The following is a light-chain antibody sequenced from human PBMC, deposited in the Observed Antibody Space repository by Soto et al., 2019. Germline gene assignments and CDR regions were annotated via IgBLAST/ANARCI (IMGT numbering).Light chain of an antibody. J-gene: IGKJ1*01. Sequence: EIVFTQSPCTLSLSPGERATLSCRASQSVSSSYLAWYQQKPGQAPRLLIYGASTRAPGFPARFSGSGSGTDFTLTISSLQSEDFAVYYCQQYNNWPWTFGQGTKVDI. CDR2: GAS. CDR3: QQYNNWPWT. V-gene: IGKV3-15*01. CDR1: QSVSSSY.